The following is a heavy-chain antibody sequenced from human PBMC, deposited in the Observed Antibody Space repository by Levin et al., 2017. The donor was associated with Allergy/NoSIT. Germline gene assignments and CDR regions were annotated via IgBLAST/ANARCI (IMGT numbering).Heavy chain of an antibody. V-gene: IGHV3-74*01. CDR2: INSAGSST. CDR1: GFSFGSYG. D-gene: IGHD3-10*01. CDR3: ARVWGLVVQGVGVDY. Sequence: GGSLRLSCAASGFSFGSYGMHWVRQAPGKGLVWVSHINSAGSSTTYADSVKGRFTISRDNAKNTVYLQMYSLRAEDTAVYYCARVWGLVVQGVGVDYWGQGTLVTVSS. J-gene: IGHJ4*02.